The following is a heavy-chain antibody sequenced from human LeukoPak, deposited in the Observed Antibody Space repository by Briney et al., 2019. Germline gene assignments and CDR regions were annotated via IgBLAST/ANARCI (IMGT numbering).Heavy chain of an antibody. J-gene: IGHJ4*02. CDR2: ISYDGSNK. V-gene: IGHV3-30*18. D-gene: IGHD3-10*01. CDR1: GFTFSSYG. CDR3: AKDERITMVRGVKVAYYFDY. Sequence: PGRSLRLSCAASGFTFSSYGMHWVRQAPGKGLEWVAVISYDGSNKYYADSVKGRFTISRDNSKNTLYLQMNSLRAEDTAVYYCAKDERITMVRGVKVAYYFDYWGQGALVTVSS.